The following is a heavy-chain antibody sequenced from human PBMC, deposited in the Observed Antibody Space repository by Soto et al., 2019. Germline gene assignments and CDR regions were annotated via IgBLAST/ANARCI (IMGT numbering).Heavy chain of an antibody. D-gene: IGHD6-19*01. Sequence: PGGSLRLSCAASGFTFSSYSMNWVRQAPGKGLEWVSYISSSSSTIYYADSVKGRFTISRDNAKNSLYLQMISLRAEDTAVYYCARERSGRVAGLDAFLISGQGTMVTV. V-gene: IGHV3-48*01. J-gene: IGHJ3*02. CDR1: GFTFSSYS. CDR2: ISSSSSTI. CDR3: ARERSGRVAGLDAFLI.